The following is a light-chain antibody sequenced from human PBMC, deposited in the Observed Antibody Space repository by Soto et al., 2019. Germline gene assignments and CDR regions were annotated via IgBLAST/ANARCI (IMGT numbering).Light chain of an antibody. V-gene: IGLV2-14*01. CDR2: EVS. CDR1: SSDVGGYNY. CDR3: ISYTSSNTRV. J-gene: IGLJ2*01. Sequence: QSVLTQPASVSGSPGQSITISCTGTSSDVGGYNYVSWYQQHPGTAPKLMIYEVSNRPSGVSNRFSGSKSGNTASLTISGLQAEDEADYYCISYTSSNTRVFGGGTKLTVL.